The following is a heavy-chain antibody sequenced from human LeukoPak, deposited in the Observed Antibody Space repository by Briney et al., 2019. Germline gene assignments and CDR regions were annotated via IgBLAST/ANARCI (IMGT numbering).Heavy chain of an antibody. J-gene: IGHJ4*02. CDR1: GFTFSSYA. CDR2: LSGSGGST. D-gene: IGHD2-2*01. V-gene: IGHV3-23*01. Sequence: GGALRLSCAASGFTFSSYAMSWVRQAPGKGLEWVSALSGSGGSTYYADSVKGRFTISRDHSKNTLYLQMNGLRGEDTAVYYCAKVRPAVQWYFDYWGQGTLVTVPS. CDR3: AKVRPAVQWYFDY.